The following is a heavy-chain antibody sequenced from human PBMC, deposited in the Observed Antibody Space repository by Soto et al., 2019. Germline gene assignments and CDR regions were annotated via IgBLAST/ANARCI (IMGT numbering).Heavy chain of an antibody. V-gene: IGHV3-73*01. CDR1: GFTFSGSA. CDR2: IRSKANSYAT. Sequence: EVQLVESGGGLVQPGGSLKLSCAASGFTFSGSAMHWVRQASGKGLEWVGRIRSKANSYATAYAASVKGRFTISRDESKNTAYMQMNSLKTEDTAVYYCTREYGGYLPWDYWGQGTLVTVSS. J-gene: IGHJ4*02. CDR3: TREYGGYLPWDY. D-gene: IGHD5-12*01.